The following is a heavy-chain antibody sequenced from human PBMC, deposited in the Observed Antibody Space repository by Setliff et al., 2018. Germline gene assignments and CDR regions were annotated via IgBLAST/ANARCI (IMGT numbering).Heavy chain of an antibody. D-gene: IGHD3-22*01. Sequence: ETLSLTCGVSGYSIISGYYWGWMRQPPGKGLEWIGNIHHGGSTYYNPSLKNRVTISVDTSKNHFSLTLISVTAADTAMYYCARGLIGYDSSGYWYWGQVTLVTVSS. J-gene: IGHJ4*02. CDR2: IHHGGST. V-gene: IGHV4-38-2*01. CDR3: ARGLIGYDSSGYWY. CDR1: GYSIISGYY.